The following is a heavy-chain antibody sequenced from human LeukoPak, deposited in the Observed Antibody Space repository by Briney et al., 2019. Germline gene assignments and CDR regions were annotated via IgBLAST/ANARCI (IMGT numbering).Heavy chain of an antibody. J-gene: IGHJ6*03. Sequence: ASVKVSCKASGYTFTSYYMHWVRQAPGQGLEWMGIINPSGGSTSYAQKFQGRVTMTRDTSTSTVYMELSSLRSEDTAVYYCARSIAAAAREVNYYYCYMDVWGKGTTVTVSS. CDR3: ARSIAAAAREVNYYYCYMDV. D-gene: IGHD6-13*01. CDR2: INPSGGST. CDR1: GYTFTSYY. V-gene: IGHV1-46*01.